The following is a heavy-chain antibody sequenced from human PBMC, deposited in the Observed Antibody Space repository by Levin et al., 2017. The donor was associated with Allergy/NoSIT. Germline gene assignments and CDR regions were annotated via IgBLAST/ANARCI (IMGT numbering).Heavy chain of an antibody. D-gene: IGHD1-26*01. CDR2: IYYSGST. V-gene: IGHV4-59*08. Sequence: SETLSLTCTVSGGSISSYYWSWIRQPPGKGLEWIGYIYYSGSTNYDPSLKSRVTISVDTSKNQFSLKLSSVTAADTAVYYCARTSGSYYVDWFDPWGQGTLVTVSS. J-gene: IGHJ5*02. CDR3: ARTSGSYYVDWFDP. CDR1: GGSISSYY.